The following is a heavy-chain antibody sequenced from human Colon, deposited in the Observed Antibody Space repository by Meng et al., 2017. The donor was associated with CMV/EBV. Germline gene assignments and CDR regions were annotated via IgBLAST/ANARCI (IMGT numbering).Heavy chain of an antibody. Sequence: GGSLRLSCTASGFSVRNNYVSWVRQGPGKGLEWVSVIYDTRRTYYADSVKGRFTVSRDESKNTVSLQMNNLRVEDTAVYYCARNRLECGGDCYFADSWGQGTLVTVSS. CDR1: GFSVRNNY. J-gene: IGHJ5*02. CDR3: ARNRLECGGDCYFADS. V-gene: IGHV3-66*01. CDR2: IYDTRRT. D-gene: IGHD2-21*01.